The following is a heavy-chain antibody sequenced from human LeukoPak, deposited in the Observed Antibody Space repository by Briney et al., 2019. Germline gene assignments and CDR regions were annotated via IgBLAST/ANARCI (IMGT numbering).Heavy chain of an antibody. D-gene: IGHD6-13*01. CDR3: ARHDSYSSSFPYNWFDP. Sequence: ASVKVSCKASGGTFSSYAISWVRQAPGQGLEWMGGIIPLFGAPNYAQKFQGRVTITADKSTTTAYMELSSLRSEDTAVYFCARHDSYSSSFPYNWFDPWGQGTLVTVSS. V-gene: IGHV1-69*06. CDR1: GGTFSSYA. J-gene: IGHJ5*02. CDR2: IIPLFGAP.